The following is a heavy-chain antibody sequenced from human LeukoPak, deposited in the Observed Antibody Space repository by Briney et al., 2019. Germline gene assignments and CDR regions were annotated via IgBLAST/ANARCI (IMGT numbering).Heavy chain of an antibody. D-gene: IGHD3-22*01. V-gene: IGHV3-9*01. CDR1: GFTFDDYA. J-gene: IGHJ4*02. CDR3: AKDTYYDSSGPFDY. CDR2: ISWNSGSI. Sequence: GGSLRLSCAASGFTFDDYAMHWVRQAPGKGLEWVSGISWNSGSIGYADSVKGRFTISRDNAKNSLYLQMNSLRAEDTALYYCAKDTYYDSSGPFDYWGQGTLVTVSS.